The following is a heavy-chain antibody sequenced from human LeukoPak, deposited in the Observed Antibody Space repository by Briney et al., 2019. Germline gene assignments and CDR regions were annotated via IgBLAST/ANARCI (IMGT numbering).Heavy chain of an antibody. D-gene: IGHD6-13*01. Sequence: PSETLSLTCTVSGGSISSYYWSWIRQPAGKGLEWIGRIYMSGSTNYNSSLKSRVNVSVDTSKNQFSPNLSSVTAADTAVYYCAREAGSSWSRGLDIWGQGTVVTVSS. V-gene: IGHV4-4*07. CDR1: GGSISSYY. CDR2: IYMSGST. CDR3: AREAGSSWSRGLDI. J-gene: IGHJ3*02.